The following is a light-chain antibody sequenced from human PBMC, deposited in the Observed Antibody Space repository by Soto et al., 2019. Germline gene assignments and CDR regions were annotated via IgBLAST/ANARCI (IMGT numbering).Light chain of an antibody. J-gene: IGLJ2*01. CDR2: NVS. Sequence: QSALTQPAAVSGSPGQSITIACTGTSSDVGAYNYVSWYQQHPGKVPKLMIRNVSNRPSGVSNRFSGSKSDNTASLTISGLQAEDEDDYYCSSYSTSRTLVFGGGTKLTVL. V-gene: IGLV2-14*03. CDR3: SSYSTSRTLV. CDR1: SSDVGAYNY.